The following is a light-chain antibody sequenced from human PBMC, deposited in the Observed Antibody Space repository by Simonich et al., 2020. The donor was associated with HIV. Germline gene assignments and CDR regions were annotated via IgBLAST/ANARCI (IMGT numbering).Light chain of an antibody. CDR2: EGS. Sequence: QSALTQPASVSASPGQSITISCTGTSSDVGSYNLVSWYQQHPSKAPKLMIYEGSTRPSGVSNRFSGSKSGNTASLTISGLQAEDEADYYCCSYAGSSTYVVFGGGTKLTVL. CDR3: CSYAGSSTYVV. J-gene: IGLJ2*01. V-gene: IGLV2-23*01. CDR1: SSDVGSYNL.